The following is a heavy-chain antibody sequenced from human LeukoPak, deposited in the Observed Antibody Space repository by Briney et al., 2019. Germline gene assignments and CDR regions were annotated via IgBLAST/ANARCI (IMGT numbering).Heavy chain of an antibody. D-gene: IGHD1-20*01. Sequence: PSETLSLTCAVYGGSFSGYYWSWIRQPPGKGLEWIGEIYHSGRTNYNPSPKSRVTISVDKSKNQFSLKLSSVTAADTAVYYCARNNFGSSGMDVWGQGTTVTVSS. CDR1: GGSFSGYY. CDR3: ARNNFGSSGMDV. V-gene: IGHV4-34*01. J-gene: IGHJ6*02. CDR2: IYHSGRT.